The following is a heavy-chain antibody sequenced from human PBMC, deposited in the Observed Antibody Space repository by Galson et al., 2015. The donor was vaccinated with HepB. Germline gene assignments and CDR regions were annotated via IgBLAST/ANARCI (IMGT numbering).Heavy chain of an antibody. D-gene: IGHD1-1*01. CDR3: ATLLDWNDEFDY. Sequence: SVKVSCKVSGYSLSELPMHWVRQAPGKGLEWMGSFDPEDGETLYAQTFQDRVTMTEDTSTYTAYMELSSLRSEDTAVYYCATLLDWNDEFDYWGQGTLVTVSS. J-gene: IGHJ4*02. CDR1: GYSLSELP. CDR2: FDPEDGET. V-gene: IGHV1-24*01.